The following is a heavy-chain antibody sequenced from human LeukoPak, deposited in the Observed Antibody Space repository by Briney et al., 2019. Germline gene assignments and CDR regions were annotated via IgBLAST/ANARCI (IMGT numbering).Heavy chain of an antibody. D-gene: IGHD3-22*01. V-gene: IGHV3-21*01. CDR2: ISSSSSYI. CDR1: GFTFSSYS. CDR3: ARDNYDSSGYYSPHFDY. J-gene: IGHJ4*02. Sequence: GGSLRLSCAASGFTFSSYSMNWVRQAPGKGLEWVSSISSSSSYIYYADSVKGRFTISRDNSKNTLYLQMNSLRAEDTAVYYCARDNYDSSGYYSPHFDYWGQGTLVTVSS.